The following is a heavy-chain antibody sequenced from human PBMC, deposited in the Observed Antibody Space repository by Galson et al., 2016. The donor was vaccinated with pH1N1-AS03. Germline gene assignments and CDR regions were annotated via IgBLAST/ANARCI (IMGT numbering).Heavy chain of an antibody. Sequence: TLSLTCTVSGGSISSDNTYWGWIRQPPGKGLEWIGNIHYSGGTYYSPSLQSRVTISVDTSRNQFSLKLRSVTAADTAMYYCARSEESQTKADYWGLGTLVTVSS. V-gene: IGHV4-39*01. CDR1: GGSISSDNTY. CDR3: ARSEESQTKADY. CDR2: IHYSGGT. J-gene: IGHJ4*02.